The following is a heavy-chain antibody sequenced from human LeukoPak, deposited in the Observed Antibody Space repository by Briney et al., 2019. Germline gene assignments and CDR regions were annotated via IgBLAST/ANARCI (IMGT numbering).Heavy chain of an antibody. CDR3: VREARFCRGGPCYSAFDI. Sequence: GGSLRLSCAASGFTFSSYGMHWVRQAPGKGLEWVAFIRYDGSNKYYADSVKGRFTISRDNAKNLLSLQMNSLRAEDTAIYYCVREARFCRGGPCYSAFDIWGLGTLVTVSS. CDR1: GFTFSSYG. V-gene: IGHV3-30*02. CDR2: IRYDGSNK. D-gene: IGHD2-15*01. J-gene: IGHJ3*02.